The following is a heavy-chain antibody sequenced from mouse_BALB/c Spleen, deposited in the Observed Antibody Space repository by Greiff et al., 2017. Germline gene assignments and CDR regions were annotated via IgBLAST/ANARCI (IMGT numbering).Heavy chain of an antibody. V-gene: IGHV5-9-4*01. Sequence: EVMLVESGGGLVKPGGSLKLSCAASGFTFSSYAMSWVRQSPEKRLEWVAEISSGGSYTYYPDTVTGRFTISRDNAKNTLYLEMSSLRSEDTAMYYCARRGTEYYYAMDYWGQGTSVTVSS. D-gene: IGHD3-3*01. CDR1: GFTFSSYA. J-gene: IGHJ4*01. CDR3: ARRGTEYYYAMDY. CDR2: ISSGGSYT.